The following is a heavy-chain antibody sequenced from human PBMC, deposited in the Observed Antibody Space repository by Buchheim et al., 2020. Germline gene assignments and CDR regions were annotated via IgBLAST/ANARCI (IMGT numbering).Heavy chain of an antibody. D-gene: IGHD2-15*01. CDR3: ARGLGGFDY. J-gene: IGHJ4*02. Sequence: EVQLVESGGGLVQPGGSLRLSCAASGFAFNNFWMHWVRQAPGKGLEWVSHITSDGISTTYADSVKGRFTISRDNAKNTLYVQLSGLRAEDTAVYYCARGLGGFDYWGQGTL. CDR1: GFAFNNFW. CDR2: ITSDGIST. V-gene: IGHV3-74*03.